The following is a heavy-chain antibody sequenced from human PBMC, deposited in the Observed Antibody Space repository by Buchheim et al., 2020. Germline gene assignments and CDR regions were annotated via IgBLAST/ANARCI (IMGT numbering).Heavy chain of an antibody. CDR1: GFTFSNYT. D-gene: IGHD2-15*01. V-gene: IGHV3-21*01. CDR2: ISSSSSYI. J-gene: IGHJ6*02. CDR3: ARRHIVVVVAAGNGMDV. Sequence: EVQLVESGGGLVKPGGSLRLSCAASGFTFSNYTMNWVRQAPGKGLEWVSSISSSSSYIYYADSVKGRFTISREHAKNSLYLQMNSLRAEDTAVYYCARRHIVVVVAAGNGMDVWGQGTT.